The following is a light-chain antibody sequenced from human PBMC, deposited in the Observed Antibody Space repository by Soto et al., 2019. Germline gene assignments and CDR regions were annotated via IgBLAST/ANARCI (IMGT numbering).Light chain of an antibody. CDR2: DVS. Sequence: QSALTQPASVSGSPGQSITISCTGTSSDVGGYNYVSWYQQHPGKAPKLMIYDVSNRPSGVSNRFSGSKSGNTASLTISGLHAEDEADYYCSSYTSSSIYVVFGGGTKLTVL. V-gene: IGLV2-14*01. CDR3: SSYTSSSIYVV. J-gene: IGLJ2*01. CDR1: SSDVGGYNY.